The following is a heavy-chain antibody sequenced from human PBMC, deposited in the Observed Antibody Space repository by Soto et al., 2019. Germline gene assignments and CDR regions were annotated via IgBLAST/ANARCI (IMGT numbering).Heavy chain of an antibody. V-gene: IGHV1-69*13. CDR2: IIPIFGTA. CDR1: GGTFSSYA. Sequence: SVKVSCKASGGTFSSYAISWVRQAPGQGLEWMGGIIPIFGTASYAQKFQGRVTITADESTSTAYMELSSLRSEDTAVYYCARDNRAYYDSRGYTYVWGQGTLVTVSS. D-gene: IGHD3-22*01. J-gene: IGHJ4*02. CDR3: ARDNRAYYDSRGYTYV.